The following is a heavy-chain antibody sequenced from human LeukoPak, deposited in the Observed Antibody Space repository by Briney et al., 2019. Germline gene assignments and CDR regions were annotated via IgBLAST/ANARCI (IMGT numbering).Heavy chain of an antibody. D-gene: IGHD6-19*01. CDR2: LSGSGGST. CDR1: GFTLSSYA. Sequence: GSLRLSCAPSGFTLSSYAMSWVRQAPGKGLERVSVLSGSGGSTDYADSVKGRFTISRDNSKNTLYLQMNSLRVEDTAVYYCAKQSSGWLSEYFDYWGQGTPVTVSS. CDR3: AKQSSGWLSEYFDY. V-gene: IGHV3-23*01. J-gene: IGHJ4*02.